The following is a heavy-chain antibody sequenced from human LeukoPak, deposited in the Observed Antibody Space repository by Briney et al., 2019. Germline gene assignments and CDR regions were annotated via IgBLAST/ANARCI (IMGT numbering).Heavy chain of an antibody. CDR2: NIPIFGTA. J-gene: IGHJ4*02. D-gene: IGHD3-10*01. V-gene: IGHV1-69*13. CDR3: ARGGDYYGSGSYYNPFDY. CDR1: GGTFSSYA. Sequence: ASVKVSCKASGGTFSSYAISWVRQAPGQGLGWMGENIPIFGTANYAQKFQGRVTITADESTSTAYMELSSLRSEDTAVYYCARGGDYYGSGSYYNPFDYWGQGTLVTVSS.